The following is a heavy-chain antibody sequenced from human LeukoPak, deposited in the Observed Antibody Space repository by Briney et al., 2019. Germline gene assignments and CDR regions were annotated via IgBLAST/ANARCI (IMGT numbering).Heavy chain of an antibody. Sequence: SETLSLTCTVSGGSISSYYWSWIRQPPGKGLEWIGYIYYSGSTNYNPSLKSRVTISVDTSKNQFSLKLSSVTAADTAVYYCARGFFYCSSTSCPLDYWGQGTLVTVSS. D-gene: IGHD2-2*01. J-gene: IGHJ4*02. CDR2: IYYSGST. CDR1: GGSISSYY. CDR3: ARGFFYCSSTSCPLDY. V-gene: IGHV4-59*01.